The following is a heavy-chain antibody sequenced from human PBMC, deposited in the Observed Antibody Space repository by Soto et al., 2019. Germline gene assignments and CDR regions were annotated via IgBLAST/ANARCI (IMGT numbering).Heavy chain of an antibody. CDR3: ASGTVSGAFDL. V-gene: IGHV4-4*02. CDR1: GGSITSNSW. CDR2: ISHSGST. J-gene: IGHJ3*01. Sequence: QVQLQESGPGLVKPSGTLSLTCAVSGGSITSNSWWSWVRQFPGKGLEWIGEISHSGSTNYNPSLKSRVTTSVDKSKNQFSLKLSSVTAADTAVYYCASGTVSGAFDLWGQGTMVTVSS. D-gene: IGHD4-17*01.